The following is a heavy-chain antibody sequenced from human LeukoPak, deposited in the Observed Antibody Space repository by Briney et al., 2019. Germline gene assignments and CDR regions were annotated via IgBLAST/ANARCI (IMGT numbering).Heavy chain of an antibody. CDR3: ARDRFPRYYYDSSGYGKFDY. J-gene: IGHJ4*02. CDR1: GYTFTSYG. Sequence: ASVKVSCKASGYTFTSYGISWVRQAPGQGLEWMGWISAYNGNTNYAQKLQGRVTMTTDTSMSTAYMELRSLRSDDTAVYYCARDRFPRYYYDSSGYGKFDYWGQGTLVTVSS. V-gene: IGHV1-18*01. CDR2: ISAYNGNT. D-gene: IGHD3-22*01.